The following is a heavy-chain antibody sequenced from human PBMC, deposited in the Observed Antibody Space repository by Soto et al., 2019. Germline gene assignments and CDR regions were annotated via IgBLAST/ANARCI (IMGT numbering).Heavy chain of an antibody. J-gene: IGHJ6*02. CDR3: ARDPTYYDILTGYSLGDGMDV. V-gene: IGHV4-31*03. D-gene: IGHD3-9*01. CDR2: IYYSGST. CDR1: GCSISSGGYY. Sequence: PSETLSLTCTVSGCSISSGGYYWSWIRQHPGKGLEWIGYIYYSGSTYYNPSLKSRVTISVDTSKNQFSLKLSSVTAADTAVYYCARDPTYYDILTGYSLGDGMDVWGQGTTVTVSS.